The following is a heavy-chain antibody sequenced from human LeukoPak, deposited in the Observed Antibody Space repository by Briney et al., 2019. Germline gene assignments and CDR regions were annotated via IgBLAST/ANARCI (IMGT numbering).Heavy chain of an antibody. CDR1: GFTVSNNS. Sequence: GGSLRLSCAASGFTVSNNSMSWVRQAPGKGLEWVSLLFSGGATYYADFVKGRFTISRDNSKNTLYLQMNSLRAEDTAVYYCARGGGSGSYYNNFFDYWGQGTLVTVSS. CDR3: ARGGGSGSYYNNFFDY. D-gene: IGHD3-10*01. V-gene: IGHV3-66*01. CDR2: LFSGGAT. J-gene: IGHJ4*02.